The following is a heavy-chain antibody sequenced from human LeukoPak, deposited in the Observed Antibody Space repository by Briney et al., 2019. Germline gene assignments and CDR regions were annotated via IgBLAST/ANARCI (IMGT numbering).Heavy chain of an antibody. Sequence: GGSLKLSCAASGFTFSSYAMSWVRQAPGKGLEWVSAISGSGGSTYYADSVKGRFTISRDNSKNTLYLQMNSLRAEDTAVYYCAKASGSGYYFDYWGQGTLVTVSS. J-gene: IGHJ4*02. V-gene: IGHV3-23*01. CDR2: ISGSGGST. CDR3: AKASGSGYYFDY. CDR1: GFTFSSYA. D-gene: IGHD5-12*01.